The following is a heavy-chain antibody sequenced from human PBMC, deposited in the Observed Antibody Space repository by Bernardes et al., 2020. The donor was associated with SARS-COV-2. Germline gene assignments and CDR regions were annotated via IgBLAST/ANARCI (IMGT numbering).Heavy chain of an antibody. CDR2: IYYSGST. D-gene: IGHD6-13*01. V-gene: IGHV4-39*01. Sequence: SETLSLTCTVSGGSISSSSSYWGWIRQPPGKGLEWSGSIYYSGSTYYNPSLKSRVTISVDTSKNQFSLKLSSVTAADTAVYYCARQGSSKPYYYYYYGMDVWGQGTTVTVSS. J-gene: IGHJ6*02. CDR1: GGSISSSSSY. CDR3: ARQGSSKPYYYYYYGMDV.